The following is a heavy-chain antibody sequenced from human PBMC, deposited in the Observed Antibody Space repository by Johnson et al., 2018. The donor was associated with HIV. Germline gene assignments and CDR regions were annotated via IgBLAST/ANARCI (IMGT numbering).Heavy chain of an antibody. Sequence: QVQLVESGGGVVQPGKSLTLSCVVSGLSFSNFGIHWVRQAPGKGPEWVAVIWFDGSIQYYADSVKGRFTISRDNSKNTLFLQMGSLRVEDTAVYYCAKGGMTTVTSVAFDFWGQGTMVTVSS. V-gene: IGHV3-33*06. CDR1: GLSFSNFG. CDR2: IWFDGSIQ. D-gene: IGHD4-17*01. CDR3: AKGGMTTVTSVAFDF. J-gene: IGHJ3*01.